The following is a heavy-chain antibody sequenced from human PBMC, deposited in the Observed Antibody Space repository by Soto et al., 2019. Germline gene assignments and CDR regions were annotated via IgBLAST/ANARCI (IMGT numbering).Heavy chain of an antibody. CDR2: ISSSGSTI. Sequence: GSLRLSCAASGFTFSSYEMNWVRQAPGKGLEWVSYISSSGSTIYYADSVKGRFTISRDNAKNSLYLQMNSLRAEDTAVYYCATANWDAFDIWGQGTMVAASS. CDR1: GFTFSSYE. J-gene: IGHJ3*02. V-gene: IGHV3-48*03. D-gene: IGHD7-27*01. CDR3: ATANWDAFDI.